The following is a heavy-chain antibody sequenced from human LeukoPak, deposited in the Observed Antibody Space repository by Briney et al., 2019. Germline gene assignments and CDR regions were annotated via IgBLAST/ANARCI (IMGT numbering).Heavy chain of an antibody. V-gene: IGHV4-4*07. CDR2: MYTTGTT. D-gene: IGHD3-22*01. CDR1: GGSVSGYY. Sequence: SETLSLTCTVSGGSVSGYYWSWIRQPAGKGLGWIGRMYTTGTTNYNPSLKSRVTMSVDTSKNQLSLKLSSVTAADTAVYYCARSMYYYDSSGYQSSYWYFDLWGRGTLVTVSS. J-gene: IGHJ2*01. CDR3: ARSMYYYDSSGYQSSYWYFDL.